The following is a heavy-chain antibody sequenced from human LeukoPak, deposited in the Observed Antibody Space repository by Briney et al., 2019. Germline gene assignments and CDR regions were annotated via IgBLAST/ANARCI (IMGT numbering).Heavy chain of an antibody. CDR2: INPNSGGT. J-gene: IGHJ4*02. Sequence: ASVKVSCKASGYTFTGYYMHWVRQAPGQGLEWMGWINPNSGGTNYAQKFQGRVTMTRDMSISTAYMELSRLRSDDTAVYYCARVAGIAAAEDRVDHWGQGTLVTVSS. CDR3: ARVAGIAAAEDRVDH. D-gene: IGHD6-13*01. V-gene: IGHV1-2*02. CDR1: GYTFTGYY.